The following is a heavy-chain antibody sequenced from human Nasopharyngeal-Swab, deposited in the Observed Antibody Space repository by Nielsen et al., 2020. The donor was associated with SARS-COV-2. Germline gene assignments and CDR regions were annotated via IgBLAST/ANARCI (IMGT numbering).Heavy chain of an antibody. D-gene: IGHD7-27*01. CDR3: APDPNWGLGY. J-gene: IGHJ4*02. CDR2: ITVSGDAP. V-gene: IGHV3-23*01. CDR1: GFTFNSYV. Sequence: GESLKISCAASGFTFNSYVMIWVRQAPGEGLEWVSYITVSGDAPNYAESVKGRFTISRDNSKNLLYLQMNSLRVEDTATYYCAPDPNWGLGYWGRGTLVTVSS.